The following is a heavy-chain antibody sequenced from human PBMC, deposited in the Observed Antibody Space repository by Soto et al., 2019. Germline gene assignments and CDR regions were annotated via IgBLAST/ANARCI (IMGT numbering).Heavy chain of an antibody. CDR1: GFTFSSYA. V-gene: IGHV3-23*01. CDR2: ISGSGGST. Sequence: GSLRLSCAASGFTFSSYAMSWVRQAPGKGLEWVSAISGSGGSTYYADSVKGRFTISRDNSKSTLYLQMNSLRAEDTAVYYCAKADLNYDILTGCMMVYWGQGTLVTVSS. J-gene: IGHJ4*02. CDR3: AKADLNYDILTGCMMVY. D-gene: IGHD3-9*01.